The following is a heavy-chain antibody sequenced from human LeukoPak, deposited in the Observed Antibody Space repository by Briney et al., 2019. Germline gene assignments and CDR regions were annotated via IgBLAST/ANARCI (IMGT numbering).Heavy chain of an antibody. Sequence: SETLSLTCTVSGGSISSYYWSWIRQPAGKGLEWIGRIYTSGSTNYNPSLKSRVTMSVDTSKNQFSLKLSSVTAADTAVYYCARGGARGYYYYYMDVWGKGTTVTVSS. CDR1: GGSISSYY. J-gene: IGHJ6*03. CDR2: IYTSGST. V-gene: IGHV4-4*07. D-gene: IGHD4/OR15-4a*01. CDR3: ARGGARGYYYYYMDV.